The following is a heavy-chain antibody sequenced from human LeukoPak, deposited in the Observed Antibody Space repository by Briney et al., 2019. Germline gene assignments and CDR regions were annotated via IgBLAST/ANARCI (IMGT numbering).Heavy chain of an antibody. CDR2: INHSGGA. J-gene: IGHJ6*02. CDR3: ATGRGMDV. V-gene: IGHV4-34*01. Sequence: SETLSLTCTVSGGSISSYYWSWIRQPPGKGLEWIAEINHSGGAKYNPSLKSRVAISVDTSKKQFSLKMTYVNAADTAVYYCATGRGMDVWGQGTTVTVSS. CDR1: GGSISSYY.